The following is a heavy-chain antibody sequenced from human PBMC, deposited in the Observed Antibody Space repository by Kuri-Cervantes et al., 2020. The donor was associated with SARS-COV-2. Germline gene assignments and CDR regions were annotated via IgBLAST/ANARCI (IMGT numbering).Heavy chain of an antibody. D-gene: IGHD3-3*01. V-gene: IGHV4-59*01. J-gene: IGHJ6*02. Sequence: ESLKISCTVSGGSISSYYWSWIRQPPGKGLEWIGYIYYSGSTNYNPSLKSRVTISVDTSKNQFSLKLSSVTAADTAVYYCARGTSYYDFWSGYYTGNYGMDVWGQGTTVTVSS. CDR3: ARGTSYYDFWSGYYTGNYGMDV. CDR1: GGSISSYY. CDR2: IYYSGST.